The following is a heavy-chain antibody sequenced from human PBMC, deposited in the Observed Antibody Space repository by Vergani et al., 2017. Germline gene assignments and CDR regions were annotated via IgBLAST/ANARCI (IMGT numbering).Heavy chain of an antibody. Sequence: QLQLQESGPGLVKPSETLSLTCTVPGGSISSSSYYCGWMRQPPGKGLEWIGSIYYSGSTYYNPSLKSRVTISVDTSKNQFSLKLSSVTAADTAVYYCARHPGGRYYYMDVWGKGTTVTVSS. J-gene: IGHJ6*03. V-gene: IGHV4-39*01. CDR1: GGSISSSSYY. CDR3: ARHPGGRYYYMDV. CDR2: IYYSGST. D-gene: IGHD3-10*01.